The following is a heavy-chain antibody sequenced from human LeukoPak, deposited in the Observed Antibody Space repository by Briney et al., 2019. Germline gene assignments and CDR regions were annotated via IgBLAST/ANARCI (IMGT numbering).Heavy chain of an antibody. CDR1: GFSFNNYA. D-gene: IGHD6-13*01. Sequence: GGSLRLSCAGSGFSFNNYAMNWLRQAPGKGLEWVSIIGISGDGIYYADSVKGRFTISRDNPKNTLYLQMNSLRADDTAVYYCARDRVWTVLYWGQGTLVTVSS. V-gene: IGHV3-23*01. CDR2: IGISGDGI. J-gene: IGHJ4*02. CDR3: ARDRVWTVLY.